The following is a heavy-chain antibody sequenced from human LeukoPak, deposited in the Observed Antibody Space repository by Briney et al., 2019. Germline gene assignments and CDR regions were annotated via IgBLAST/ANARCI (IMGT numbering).Heavy chain of an antibody. CDR3: TRRSSAAGRQYFDY. D-gene: IGHD6-13*01. Sequence: PGGSLRLSCAASGFTFSSAWMNWVRQAPGKGLEWVGRIKSETDGGTTDYAAPVKGTLTISRDGSENTLYLQMNSLKTEDTAVYYCTRRSSAAGRQYFDYWGQGTLVTVSS. J-gene: IGHJ4*02. V-gene: IGHV3-15*07. CDR2: IKSETDGGTT. CDR1: GFTFSSAW.